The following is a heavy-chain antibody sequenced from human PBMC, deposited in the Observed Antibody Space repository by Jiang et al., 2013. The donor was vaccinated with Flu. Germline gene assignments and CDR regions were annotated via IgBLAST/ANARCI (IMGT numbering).Heavy chain of an antibody. D-gene: IGHD3-16*01. CDR3: ARTRGGTYYFDY. J-gene: IGHJ4*02. CDR1: GFTFSSYG. V-gene: IGHV3-33*01. Sequence: VQLLESGGGVVQPGRSLRLSCAASGFTFSSYGMHWVRQAPGKGLEWVAVIWYDGSNKYYADSVKGRFTISRDNSKNTLYLQMNSLRAEDTAVYYCARTRGGTYYFDYWGQGTLVTVSS. CDR2: IWYDGSNK.